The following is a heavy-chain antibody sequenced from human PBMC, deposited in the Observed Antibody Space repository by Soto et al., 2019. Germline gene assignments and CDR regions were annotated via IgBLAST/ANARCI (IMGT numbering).Heavy chain of an antibody. Sequence: SETLSLTSSVSSGSIISNSYLWGWIRQPPGKGLEWIGAILYSGDTYYSESLKSRVTMSVDTAKNQFSLKLNSVTAADTAVYYCARQGRNTKIVILRHYATDFWGQGTAVTVSS. CDR2: ILYSGDT. D-gene: IGHD3-22*01. V-gene: IGHV4-39*01. CDR1: SGSIISNSYL. CDR3: ARQGRNTKIVILRHYATDF. J-gene: IGHJ6*02.